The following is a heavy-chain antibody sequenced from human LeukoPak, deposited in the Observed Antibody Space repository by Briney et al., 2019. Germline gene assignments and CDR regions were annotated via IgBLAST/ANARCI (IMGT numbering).Heavy chain of an antibody. Sequence: GGSLRLSCAASGFTFTNAWMSWVRQAPGKGLEWVGRIKSKTDGGTTDYAAPVKGRFTISGDDSKNTLYLQMNSLKTEDTAVYYCTTDILQLWGPFDYWGQGTLVTVSS. V-gene: IGHV3-15*01. D-gene: IGHD5-18*01. CDR2: IKSKTDGGTT. J-gene: IGHJ4*02. CDR3: TTDILQLWGPFDY. CDR1: GFTFTNAW.